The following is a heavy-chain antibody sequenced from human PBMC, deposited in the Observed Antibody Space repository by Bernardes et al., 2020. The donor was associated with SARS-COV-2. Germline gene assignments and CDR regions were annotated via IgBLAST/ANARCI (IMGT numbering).Heavy chain of an antibody. CDR1: GFTVSSIY. CDR2: FYSGDST. Sequence: GGSLRLSCAASGFTVSSIYMSWVRQAPGKGLECVSFFYSGDSTYYADSVKGRFTISRDNSKNTLYLQMNSLRAEDTAVYYCARGPVQLSNYYYYGMDVWGQGTTVTVSS. CDR3: ARGPVQLSNYYYYGMDV. D-gene: IGHD1-1*01. J-gene: IGHJ6*02. V-gene: IGHV3-66*01.